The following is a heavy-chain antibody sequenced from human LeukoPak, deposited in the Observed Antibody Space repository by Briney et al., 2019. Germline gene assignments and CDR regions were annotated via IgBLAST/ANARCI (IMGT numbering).Heavy chain of an antibody. Sequence: SETLSLTCTVSGGSISSYYWSWIRQPPGKGLEWIGYIYYSGSTNYNPSLKSRVTISVDTSKNQFSRKLSSVTAADAAVYYCASRRGYCSSTSCHGAFDIWGQGTMVTVSS. D-gene: IGHD2-2*01. J-gene: IGHJ3*02. CDR2: IYYSGST. CDR1: GGSISSYY. V-gene: IGHV4-59*08. CDR3: ASRRGYCSSTSCHGAFDI.